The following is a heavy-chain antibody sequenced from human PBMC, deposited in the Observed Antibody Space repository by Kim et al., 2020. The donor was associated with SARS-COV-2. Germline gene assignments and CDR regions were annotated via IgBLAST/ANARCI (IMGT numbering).Heavy chain of an antibody. CDR1: GFTFNGYA. CDR2: IDGSDGTT. CDR3: MKGGWGGIWDH. D-gene: IGHD2-15*01. J-gene: IGHJ4*02. Sequence: GGSLRLSCTTSGFTFNGYAMSWVRQAPGKGLEWVSSIDGSDGTTYYVDSVKGRFTISRDNSKNTLYLQMSNLRADDTAVYYCMKGGWGGIWDHWGQGTLVTVSS. V-gene: IGHV3-23*01.